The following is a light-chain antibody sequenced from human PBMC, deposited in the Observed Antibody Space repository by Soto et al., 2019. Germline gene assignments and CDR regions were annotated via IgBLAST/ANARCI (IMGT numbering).Light chain of an antibody. J-gene: IGKJ3*01. CDR3: KQGVN. CDR2: GAS. CDR1: QSVSSSY. V-gene: IGKV3-20*01. Sequence: EIVLTQSPGTLSLSPGERATLSCRASQSVSSSYLAWYQQKPGQAPRLLIYGASSRATGIPDRFSGSGSGTDLTLTVSRLEPEEFAVYYCKQGVNFGPGTKVVIK.